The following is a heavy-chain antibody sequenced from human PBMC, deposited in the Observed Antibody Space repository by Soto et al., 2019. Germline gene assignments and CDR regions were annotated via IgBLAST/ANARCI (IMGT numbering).Heavy chain of an antibody. D-gene: IGHD2-21*01. Sequence: GGSLRLSCAASGFTFTTHNMNWVRQAPGKGLEWVSSISSSSSFRNYADSVKGRFSISRDNDKNLVYLQMDSLRAEDTAVYYCARDPPLSVLVVVATDDFWGQGTLVTVSS. CDR2: ISSSSSFR. J-gene: IGHJ4*02. V-gene: IGHV3-21*01. CDR3: ARDPPLSVLVVVATDDF. CDR1: GFTFTTHN.